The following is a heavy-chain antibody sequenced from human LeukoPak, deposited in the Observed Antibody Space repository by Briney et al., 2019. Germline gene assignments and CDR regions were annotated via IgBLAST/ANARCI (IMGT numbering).Heavy chain of an antibody. V-gene: IGHV3-30*18. CDR2: ISYDGSNK. CDR3: AKDLYSSLDY. J-gene: IGHJ4*02. D-gene: IGHD6-13*01. Sequence: GGSLRLSCAASGFTFSSYGMHWVRQAPGKGLEWVAVISYDGSNKYYADSAKGRFTISRDNSKNTLYLQMNSLRAEDTAVYYCAKDLYSSLDYWGQGTLVTVSS. CDR1: GFTFSSYG.